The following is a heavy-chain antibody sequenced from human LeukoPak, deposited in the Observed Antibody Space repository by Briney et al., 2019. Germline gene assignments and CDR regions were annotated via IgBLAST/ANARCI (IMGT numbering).Heavy chain of an antibody. J-gene: IGHJ5*02. Sequence: GGSLRLSCAASVFTFSNYAMHWVRQAPCKGLEWVAVISYDGTKKYYQDSVKGRFSISRDNSKNTLYLQVSSLRPEDTAVYYCARDLVSGSYGGWFDPRGQGTLVTVSS. V-gene: IGHV3-30*04. CDR2: ISYDGTKK. CDR3: ARDLVSGSYGGWFDP. CDR1: VFTFSNYA. D-gene: IGHD1-26*01.